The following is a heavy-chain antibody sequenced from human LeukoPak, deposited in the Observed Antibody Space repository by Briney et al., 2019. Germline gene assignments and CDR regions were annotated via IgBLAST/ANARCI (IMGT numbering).Heavy chain of an antibody. V-gene: IGHV1-46*01. CDR2: INPSSGST. CDR3: AREFQYYLDY. J-gene: IGHJ4*02. Sequence: ASVKVSCKTSGYAFINYYIHWVRQAPGQGLQWMGMINPSSGSTNYAQKFHGRVTMTRDTSTYTVYMEVSGLRSEDTAFYYCAREFQYYLDYWGRGSLVTVSS. CDR1: GYAFINYY.